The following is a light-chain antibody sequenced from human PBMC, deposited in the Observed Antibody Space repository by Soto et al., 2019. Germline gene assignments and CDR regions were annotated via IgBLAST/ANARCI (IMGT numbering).Light chain of an antibody. Sequence: IQMTQSPSSLSASVGDRVSITCRASQGISSALAWYQQKPGKAPKLLIYKASTLKSGVPSRFSGSGSGTEFTLTISSLQPDDFATYYCQHYNSYSEAFGQGTKVDIK. CDR1: QGISSA. CDR3: QHYNSYSEA. V-gene: IGKV1-5*03. J-gene: IGKJ1*01. CDR2: KAS.